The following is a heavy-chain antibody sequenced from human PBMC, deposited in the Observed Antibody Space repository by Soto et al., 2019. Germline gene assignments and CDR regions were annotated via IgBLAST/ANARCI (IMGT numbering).Heavy chain of an antibody. D-gene: IGHD1-1*01. V-gene: IGHV1-8*01. CDR3: ARRAETNGWNGFGADKYYFDF. CDR2: MNPGSGDT. CDR1: GYSFTNND. J-gene: IGHJ4*02. Sequence: ASVKVSCKASGYSFTNNDVTWVRQATGQGLEWMGWMNPGSGDTGYVQKFQGRVTMTRDISIATAYMELSSLRSDDTAVYYCARRAETNGWNGFGADKYYFDFWGQGTLVTVSS.